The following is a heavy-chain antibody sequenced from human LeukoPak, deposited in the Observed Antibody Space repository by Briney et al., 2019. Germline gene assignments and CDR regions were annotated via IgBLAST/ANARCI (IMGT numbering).Heavy chain of an antibody. D-gene: IGHD3-3*01. CDR1: GFTFSNNA. J-gene: IGHJ4*02. CDR2: IRYDGSNK. V-gene: IGHV3-30*02. CDR3: AKDSDYDFWSGYAPPFFDY. Sequence: GGSLRLSCAASGFTFSNNAMHWVRQAPGKGLEWVAFIRYDGSNKYYADSVKGRFTISRDNSKNTLYLQMNSLRAEDTAVYYCAKDSDYDFWSGYAPPFFDYWGQGTLVTVSS.